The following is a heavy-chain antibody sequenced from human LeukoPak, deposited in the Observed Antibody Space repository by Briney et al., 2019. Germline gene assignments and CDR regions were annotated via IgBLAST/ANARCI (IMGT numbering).Heavy chain of an antibody. J-gene: IGHJ4*02. V-gene: IGHV3-30*04. D-gene: IGHD2-2*02. CDR2: ISYDGSNK. CDR1: GFTFSSYA. CDR3: AIQPTIVVVPAAIDDY. Sequence: PGGSLRLSCAASGFTFSSYAMHWVRQAPGKGLEWVAVISYDGSNKYYADSVKGRFTISRDNAKNSLYLQMNSLRAEDTAVYYCAIQPTIVVVPAAIDDYWGQGTLVTVSS.